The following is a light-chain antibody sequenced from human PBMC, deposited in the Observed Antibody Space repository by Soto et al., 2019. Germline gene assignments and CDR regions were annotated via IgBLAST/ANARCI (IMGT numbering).Light chain of an antibody. CDR1: QSISAW. CDR3: QHYKGP. Sequence: DIQMTQSPSTLSASVGDRVTITCRASQSISAWLAWYQQKPGKAPKLLIYKASTLQSGVPSRFSGSGSGTEFTLTISSLQPDDFATYYGQHYKGPFGQGTKVEIK. J-gene: IGKJ1*01. V-gene: IGKV1-5*03. CDR2: KAS.